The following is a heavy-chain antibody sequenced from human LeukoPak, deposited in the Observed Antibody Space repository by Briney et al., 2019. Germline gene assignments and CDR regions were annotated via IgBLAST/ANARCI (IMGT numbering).Heavy chain of an antibody. CDR2: INPNSGGT. V-gene: IGHV1-2*02. Sequence: ASVKVSCKASGYTLTGYYMHWVRQAPGQGLEWMGWINPNSGGTNYAQKFQGRVTMTRDTSISTAYMELSRLRSDDTAVYYCATDVVVPAAFHFDYWGQGTLVTVSS. CDR1: GYTLTGYY. J-gene: IGHJ4*02. CDR3: ATDVVVPAAFHFDY. D-gene: IGHD2-2*01.